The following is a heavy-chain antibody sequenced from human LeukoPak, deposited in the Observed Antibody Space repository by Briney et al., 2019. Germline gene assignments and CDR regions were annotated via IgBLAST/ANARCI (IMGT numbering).Heavy chain of an antibody. CDR2: ISYDGSNK. CDR1: GFTFSSYA. V-gene: IGHV3-30*04. CDR3: ARASYDILTGYYIGY. J-gene: IGHJ4*02. D-gene: IGHD3-9*01. Sequence: GGSLRLSCAASGFTFSSYAMHWVRQAPGKGLEWVAVISYDGSNKYYADSVKGRFTNSRDNSKNTLYLQMNSLRAEDTAVYYCARASYDILTGYYIGYWGQGTLVTVSS.